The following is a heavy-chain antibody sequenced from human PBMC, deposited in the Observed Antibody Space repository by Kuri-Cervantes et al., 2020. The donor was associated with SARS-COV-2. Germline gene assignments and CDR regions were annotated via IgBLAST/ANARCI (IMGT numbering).Heavy chain of an antibody. CDR2: ISYDGSNK. CDR3: AKDGVYGGNWGLDY. Sequence: GESLKISCAASGFTFSSYGMHWVRQAPGKGLEWVAVISYDGSNKYYADSVKGRFTISRDNSKNSLYLQMNSLRDEDTAVYYCAKDGVYGGNWGLDYWGQGTLVTVSS. J-gene: IGHJ4*02. CDR1: GFTFSSYG. D-gene: IGHD4-23*01. V-gene: IGHV3-30*18.